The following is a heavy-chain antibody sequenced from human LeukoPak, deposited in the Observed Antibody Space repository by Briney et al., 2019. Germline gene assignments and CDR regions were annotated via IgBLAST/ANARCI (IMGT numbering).Heavy chain of an antibody. J-gene: IGHJ3*02. V-gene: IGHV3-7*01. CDR2: IKKDGSER. Sequence: GGSLRLSCAASGFTFSSYSMNWVRQAPGKGLEWVANIKKDGSERYYEDSVKGRFTISRDNTRKSLYLQMNTLRAEDTAVYYCARDLAGPPQEAFDIWGQGTMVTVSS. CDR1: GFTFSSYS. CDR3: ARDLAGPPQEAFDI.